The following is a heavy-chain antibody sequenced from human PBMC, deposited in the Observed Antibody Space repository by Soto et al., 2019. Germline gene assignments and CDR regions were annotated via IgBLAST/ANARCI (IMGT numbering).Heavy chain of an antibody. D-gene: IGHD1-7*01. V-gene: IGHV3-23*01. CDR2: ISANGQGI. CDR3: AKDRNYPRDQFHY. Sequence: GGSLRLSCAASGFTFSTYALSWVRQAPGKGLEWVSAISANGQGIYYADSVRGRFTISRDNSKNTIFLHMDSLRAEDTAVYYGAKDRNYPRDQFHYWGQGTLVTVSS. CDR1: GFTFSTYA. J-gene: IGHJ4*02.